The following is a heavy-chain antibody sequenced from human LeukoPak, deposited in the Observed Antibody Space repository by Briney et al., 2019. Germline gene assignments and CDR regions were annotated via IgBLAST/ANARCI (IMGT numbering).Heavy chain of an antibody. CDR2: IIPIFGTA. J-gene: IGHJ4*02. CDR3: AQRAGDGYNYQYYFDY. Sequence: ASVKVSCKASGDTFSSYAISWVRQAPGQGLEWMGGIIPIFGTANYAQKFQGRVTITTDESTSTAYMELSSLRSDDTAVYYCAQRAGDGYNYQYYFDYWGQGTLVTVSS. V-gene: IGHV1-69*05. CDR1: GDTFSSYA. D-gene: IGHD5-24*01.